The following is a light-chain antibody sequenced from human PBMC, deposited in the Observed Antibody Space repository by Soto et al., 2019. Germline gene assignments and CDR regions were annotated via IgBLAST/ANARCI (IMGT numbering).Light chain of an antibody. J-gene: IGKJ1*01. CDR2: AAS. V-gene: IGKV3-20*01. CDR3: QQCGSSPWT. Sequence: TQSPGTLSLSPGERATLSCRASQSVSSYYLAWYQQKPGQAPRLLIYAASSRATGIPDRFSGGGSGTDFTLTISRLEPEDFAVYYCQQCGSSPWTFDQGTKVDIK. CDR1: QSVSSYY.